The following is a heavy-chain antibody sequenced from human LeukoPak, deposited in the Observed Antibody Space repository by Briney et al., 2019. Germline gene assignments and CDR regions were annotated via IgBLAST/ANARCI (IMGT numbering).Heavy chain of an antibody. CDR1: GGSISSSSYY. J-gene: IGHJ4*02. D-gene: IGHD3-22*01. CDR2: IYYSGST. V-gene: IGHV4-39*07. CDR3: ARGYYYDSSGYYRKSFDY. Sequence: SETLSLTCTVSGGSISSSSYYWGWIRQPPGKGLEWIGSIYYSGSTYYNPSLKSRVTISVDTSKNQFSLKLSPVTAADTAVYYCARGYYYDSSGYYRKSFDYWGQGTLVTVSS.